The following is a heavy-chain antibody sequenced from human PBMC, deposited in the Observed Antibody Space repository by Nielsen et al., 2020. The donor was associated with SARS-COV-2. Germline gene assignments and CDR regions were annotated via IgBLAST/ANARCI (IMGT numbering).Heavy chain of an antibody. CDR2: IYYSGST. CDR3: ARGMNGIAAAQHYYYGMDV. D-gene: IGHD6-13*01. V-gene: IGHV4-31*02. J-gene: IGHJ6*02. Sequence: WIRQPPGKGLEWIGYIYYSGSTYYNPSLKSRVTISVDTSKNQFSLKLSSVTAADTAVYYCARGMNGIAAAQHYYYGMDVWGQGTTVTVSS.